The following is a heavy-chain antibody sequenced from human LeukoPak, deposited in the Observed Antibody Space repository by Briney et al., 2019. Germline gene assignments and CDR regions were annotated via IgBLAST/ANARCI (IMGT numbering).Heavy chain of an antibody. CDR3: ARHGKGWPVEFDY. V-gene: IGHV4-59*08. CDR2: IYYTGST. D-gene: IGHD4-23*01. Sequence: SETLSLTCIASGGSISSYYWSWIRQSPGKGLEWMGYIYYTGSTNYNPSFTSRVTISVDTSKNQVSLKLRSVTAADTAVYYCARHGKGWPVEFDYWGQGTLVSVSS. J-gene: IGHJ4*02. CDR1: GGSISSYY.